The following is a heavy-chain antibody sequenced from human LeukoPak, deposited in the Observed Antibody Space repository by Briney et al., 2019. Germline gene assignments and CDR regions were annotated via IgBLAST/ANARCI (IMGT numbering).Heavy chain of an antibody. J-gene: IGHJ4*02. CDR2: ISGGSTYI. Sequence: PGGSLRLPCAASGFIFTNYNLNWVRQAPGKGLEWISSISGGSTYIYYADSVKGRFTISRDNSKNTLYLQMNSLRAEDTAVYYCAKDWRIAARPYYFDYWGQGTLVTVSS. CDR1: GFIFTNYN. V-gene: IGHV3-21*04. D-gene: IGHD6-6*01. CDR3: AKDWRIAARPYYFDY.